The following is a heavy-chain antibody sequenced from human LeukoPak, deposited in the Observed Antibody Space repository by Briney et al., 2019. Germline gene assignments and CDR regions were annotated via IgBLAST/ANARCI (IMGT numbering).Heavy chain of an antibody. D-gene: IGHD3-9*01. CDR1: GFTFSSYS. V-gene: IGHV3-48*01. J-gene: IGHJ5*02. Sequence: GGSLRLSCAASGFTFSSYSMNWVRQAPGKGLEWVSYISSSSSTIYYADSVKGRFNISRDNAKNSLYLQMNSLRAEDTAVYYCARALRYFDWLSTSPEYNWFDPWGQGTLVTVSS. CDR3: ARALRYFDWLSTSPEYNWFDP. CDR2: ISSSSSTI.